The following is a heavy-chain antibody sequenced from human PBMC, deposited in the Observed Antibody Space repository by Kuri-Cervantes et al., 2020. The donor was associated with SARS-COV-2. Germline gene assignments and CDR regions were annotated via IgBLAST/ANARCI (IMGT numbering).Heavy chain of an antibody. CDR3: AKLGSRRHYED. D-gene: IGHD4-17*01. J-gene: IGHJ4*02. CDR1: GFIFSSCW. Sequence: GESLKISCEASGFIFSSCWMAWVRQAPGKGLEWVANTKEDGRVKQYLDSVKGRFAISRDNAKNSLHLQMNNVRVEDTAVYYCAKLGSRRHYEDWGQGTLVTVSS. CDR2: TKEDGRVK. V-gene: IGHV3-7*02.